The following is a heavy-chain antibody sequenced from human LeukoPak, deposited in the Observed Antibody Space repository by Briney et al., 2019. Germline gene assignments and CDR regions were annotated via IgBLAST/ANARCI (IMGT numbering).Heavy chain of an antibody. V-gene: IGHV3-7*05. Sequence: GGSLRLSCAVSGFTFSSYWMTWVRQAPGKGLEWVGNIKQDGTKKYYVDSVEGRFTFSRDNTKNTLYLQMNSLRAEDTAVYYCAKLNWGTRDGYNVWYFDLWGRGTLVTVSS. D-gene: IGHD5-24*01. CDR2: IKQDGTKK. CDR3: AKLNWGTRDGYNVWYFDL. J-gene: IGHJ2*01. CDR1: GFTFSSYW.